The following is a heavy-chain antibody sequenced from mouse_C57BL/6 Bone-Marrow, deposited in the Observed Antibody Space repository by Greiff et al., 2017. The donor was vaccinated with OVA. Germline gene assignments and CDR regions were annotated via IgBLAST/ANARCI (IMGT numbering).Heavy chain of an antibody. J-gene: IGHJ3*01. Sequence: EVHLVESGGGLVKPGGSLKLSCAASGFTFSSYAMSWVRQTPEKRLEWVATISDGGSYTYYPDNVKGRFTISRDNAKNNLYLQMSHLKSEDTAMYYCARGAYYSNYVPLAYWGQGTLVTVSA. V-gene: IGHV5-4*01. CDR2: ISDGGSYT. CDR1: GFTFSSYA. CDR3: ARGAYYSNYVPLAY. D-gene: IGHD2-5*01.